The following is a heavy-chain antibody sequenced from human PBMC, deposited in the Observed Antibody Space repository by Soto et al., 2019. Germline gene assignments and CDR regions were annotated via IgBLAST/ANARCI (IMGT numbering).Heavy chain of an antibody. Sequence: PSETLSLTYTVSDDSISDYSWSWIRQPPGKGLEWIGYIYYTGSTNYNLSLRSRVTISADTSKNQISLNLRSVTAADTAMYYCARGAGSSSYHYDSHDFWGQGTLVTVSS. CDR3: ARGAGSSSYHYDSHDF. CDR2: IYYTGST. J-gene: IGHJ4*02. CDR1: DDSISDYS. V-gene: IGHV4-59*01. D-gene: IGHD3-22*01.